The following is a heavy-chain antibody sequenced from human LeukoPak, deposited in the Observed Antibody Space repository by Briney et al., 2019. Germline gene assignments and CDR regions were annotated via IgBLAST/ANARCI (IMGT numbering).Heavy chain of an antibody. CDR1: GFTFSNYD. CDR2: IWSDGSKK. J-gene: IGHJ4*02. V-gene: IGHV3-30*02. Sequence: GGSLRLSCAASGFTFSNYDMHWVRQAPGKGLEWVAVIWSDGSKKYYTDSVKGRFTISRDDSKNTLYLQMNSLRAEDTAVYYCAKGSSSGTVDYWGQGTLVAVSS. CDR3: AKGSSSGTVDY. D-gene: IGHD3-22*01.